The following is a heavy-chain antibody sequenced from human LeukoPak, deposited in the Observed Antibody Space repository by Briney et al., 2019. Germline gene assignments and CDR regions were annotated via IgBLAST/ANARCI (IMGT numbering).Heavy chain of an antibody. J-gene: IGHJ4*02. Sequence: KAGGSLRLSCAASGFTFSTYSMNWVRQAPGKGLEWVSSISSNFSYIHYADSVKGRFTISRDNAKNSLYLQMSSLRAEDTAVYYCARRNPGYSSGWYFNDYWGQGTLVTVSS. CDR1: GFTFSTYS. D-gene: IGHD6-13*01. CDR2: ISSNFSYI. CDR3: ARRNPGYSSGWYFNDY. V-gene: IGHV3-21*01.